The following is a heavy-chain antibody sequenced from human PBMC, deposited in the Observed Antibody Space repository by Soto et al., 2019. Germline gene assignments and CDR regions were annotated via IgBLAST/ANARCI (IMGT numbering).Heavy chain of an antibody. V-gene: IGHV3-33*01. CDR2: IWYDGSNK. Sequence: VGSLRLSCAASGFTFSSYGMHWVRQAPGKGLEWVAVIWYDGSNKYYADSVKGQFTISRDNSKNTLYLQMNSLRAEDTAVYYCARGIRFLEWLEDYYHYGMDVWGQGTTVTVSS. J-gene: IGHJ6*02. CDR3: ARGIRFLEWLEDYYHYGMDV. D-gene: IGHD3-3*01. CDR1: GFTFSSYG.